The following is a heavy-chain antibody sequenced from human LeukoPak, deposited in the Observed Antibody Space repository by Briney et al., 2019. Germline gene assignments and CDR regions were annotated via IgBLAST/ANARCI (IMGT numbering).Heavy chain of an antibody. D-gene: IGHD2-15*01. Sequence: PGGSLRLSCAASGFTFSSYAMSWVRQAPGKGLEWVSAISSSGGSSYYADSVKGRFTISRDNSKNTLYLQMNSLRAEDTAVYYCAKEEGYCSGGSCYYFDYWGQGTLVTVSS. J-gene: IGHJ4*02. V-gene: IGHV3-23*01. CDR2: ISSSGGSS. CDR3: AKEEGYCSGGSCYYFDY. CDR1: GFTFSSYA.